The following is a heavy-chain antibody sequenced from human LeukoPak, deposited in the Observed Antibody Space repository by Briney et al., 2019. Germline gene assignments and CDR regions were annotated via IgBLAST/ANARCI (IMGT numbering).Heavy chain of an antibody. CDR1: GYTFTNFY. CDR3: ATYTQSGAQGISDY. CDR2: IHPSDGDT. Sequence: GASVTLSCTASGYTFTNFYMHWVRQAPGQGLEWMGLIHPSDGDTKYAQEFQDRVTMTRDTSTSTVYMELSSLRFEDTAVYYCATYTQSGAQGISDYWGQGTLVTVSS. J-gene: IGHJ4*02. D-gene: IGHD3-10*01. V-gene: IGHV1-46*01.